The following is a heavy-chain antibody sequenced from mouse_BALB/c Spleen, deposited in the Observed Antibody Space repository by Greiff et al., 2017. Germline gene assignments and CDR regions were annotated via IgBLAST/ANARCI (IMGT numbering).Heavy chain of an antibody. CDR1: GYTFTNYW. J-gene: IGHJ4*01. CDR3: ARETLMITTGNYYAMDY. Sequence: QVQLKESGAELVRPGTSVKISCKASGYTFTNYWLGWVKQRPGHGLEWIGDIYPGGGYTNYNEKFKGKATLTADTSSSTAYMQLSSLTSEDSAVYFCARETLMITTGNYYAMDYWGQGTSVTVSS. CDR2: IYPGGGYT. V-gene: IGHV1-63*02. D-gene: IGHD2-4*01.